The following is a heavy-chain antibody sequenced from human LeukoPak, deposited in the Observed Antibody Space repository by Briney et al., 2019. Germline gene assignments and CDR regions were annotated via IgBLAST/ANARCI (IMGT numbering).Heavy chain of an antibody. CDR1: GFTFSSYN. J-gene: IGHJ4*02. D-gene: IGHD2-15*01. CDR2: ISSSGSYI. V-gene: IGHV3-21*01. CDR3: ARISDCSGGSCYSKNY. Sequence: KPGGSLRLSCAASGFTFSSYNMNWVRQAPGKGLEWVSSISSSGSYINYADSVKGRFTISRDNTKNSLYLQMNSLRVEDTAVYYCARISDCSGGSCYSKNYWGQGTLVTVSS.